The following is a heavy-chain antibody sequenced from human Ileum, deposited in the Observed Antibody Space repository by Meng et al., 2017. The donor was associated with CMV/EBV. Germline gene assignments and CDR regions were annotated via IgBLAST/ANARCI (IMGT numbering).Heavy chain of an antibody. CDR1: GYNFLSDG. J-gene: IGHJ5*02. Sequence: QAQLVQSGGDGKKPGTSMKISGKTSGYNFLSDGITCVPQVPGQVLEWMGWIAAYNGNTNSAQKFQDRINMTIEKTTSTAYMELRGLRSDDTAVYYCARVLGSYDFTFDPWGQGTLVTVSS. CDR2: IAAYNGNT. D-gene: IGHD3-3*01. CDR3: ARVLGSYDFTFDP. V-gene: IGHV1-18*01.